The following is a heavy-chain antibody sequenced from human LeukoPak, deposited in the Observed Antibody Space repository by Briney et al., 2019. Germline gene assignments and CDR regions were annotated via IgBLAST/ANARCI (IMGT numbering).Heavy chain of an antibody. D-gene: IGHD2-8*01. V-gene: IGHV3-53*01. Sequence: GGSLRLSCAASGFTFSSYAMSWVRQAPGKGLAWVSLIYSDGNTFYADSVKGRFTISRDTSKNTLFLHMNSLRADDTAVYYCARVYPHSHIDYWGRGTLVTVSS. J-gene: IGHJ4*02. CDR1: GFTFSSYA. CDR3: ARVYPHSHIDY. CDR2: IYSDGNT.